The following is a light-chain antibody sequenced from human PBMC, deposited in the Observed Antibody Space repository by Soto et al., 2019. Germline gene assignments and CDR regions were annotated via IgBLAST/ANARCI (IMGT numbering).Light chain of an antibody. CDR2: QDS. V-gene: IGLV3-1*01. Sequence: SYELTQPPSVSVSPGQTASITCSGDKLGDKYACWYQQKPGQSPVLVIYQDSKRPSGIPERFSGSNSGNTATLTISGIQPMDEADYYCQAWDRSTGVFGTGTKLTVL. CDR1: KLGDKY. CDR3: QAWDRSTGV. J-gene: IGLJ1*01.